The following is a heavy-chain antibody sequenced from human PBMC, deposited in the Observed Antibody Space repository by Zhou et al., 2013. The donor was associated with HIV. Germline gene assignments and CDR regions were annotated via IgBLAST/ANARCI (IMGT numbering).Heavy chain of an antibody. V-gene: IGHV1-8*02. CDR3: ATDRVYCSGGSCYGITPXSNFDY. D-gene: IGHD2-15*01. J-gene: IGHJ4*02. Sequence: QVQLVQSGAEVKKPGASVKVSCKASGYTFSNYDINWVRQATGQGLEWMGWMNPNNGYTGYAQKFQGRVTMTEDTSTDTAYMELSSLRSEDTAVYYCATDRVYCSGGSCYGITPXSNFDYWGQGTLVTVSS. CDR2: MNPNNGYT. CDR1: GYTFSNYD.